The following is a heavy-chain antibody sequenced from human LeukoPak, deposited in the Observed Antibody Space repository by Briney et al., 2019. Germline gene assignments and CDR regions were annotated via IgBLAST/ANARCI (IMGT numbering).Heavy chain of an antibody. Sequence: ASVKVSCKASGYTFTSYAMNWVRQAPGQGLEWMGWINTNTGNPTYAQGFTGRFVFSLDTSVSTAYLQISSLKAEDTAVYYCAREETGGILTAYYVNFDYWGQGTLVTVSS. CDR2: INTNTGNP. V-gene: IGHV7-4-1*02. D-gene: IGHD3-9*01. CDR3: AREETGGILTAYYVNFDY. J-gene: IGHJ4*02. CDR1: GYTFTSYA.